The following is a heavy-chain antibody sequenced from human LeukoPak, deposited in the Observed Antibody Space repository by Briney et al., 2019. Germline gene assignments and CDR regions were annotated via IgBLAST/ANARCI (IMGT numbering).Heavy chain of an antibody. CDR2: IWYDGSNI. J-gene: IGHJ4*02. CDR1: GFTFSSYG. D-gene: IGHD3-16*01. V-gene: IGHV3-33*01. Sequence: PGGSLRLSCAASGFTFSSYGFHWVRQAPGKGLEWVAVIWYDGSNIHYTESVKGRFTISRDNSRDTLYLHMNSLRPEERAVYLCARDFYTGMIDYWGEGTLVTVS. CDR3: ARDFYTGMIDY.